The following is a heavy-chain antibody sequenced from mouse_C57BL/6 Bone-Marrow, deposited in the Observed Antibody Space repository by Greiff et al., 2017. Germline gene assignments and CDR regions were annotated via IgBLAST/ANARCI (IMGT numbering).Heavy chain of an antibody. CDR1: GYTFTSYG. CDR3: GSDITTVDQFAY. D-gene: IGHD1-1*01. V-gene: IGHV1-81*01. Sequence: QVQLQQSGAELARPGASVKLSCKASGYTFTSYGISWVKQRTGQGLEWIGGIYPRSGNTYYNEKFKGKATLTVDKSSSTAYMELRSLTSEDSAVYFGGSDITTVDQFAYWGQGTLVTVSA. CDR2: IYPRSGNT. J-gene: IGHJ3*01.